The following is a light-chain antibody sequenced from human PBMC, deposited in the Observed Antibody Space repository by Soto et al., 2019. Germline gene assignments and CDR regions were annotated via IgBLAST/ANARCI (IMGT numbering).Light chain of an antibody. V-gene: IGKV1-5*03. CDR2: EAS. J-gene: IGKJ1*01. CDR1: QSISSR. CDR3: QQYNSYWT. Sequence: DIQMTQSPSTLSAYGGDRVTITCRASQSISSRLAWYQQKPGKAPTLLIYEASTLESGVPSRFSGSGSGTEFTLTISSLQPADFATYYCQQYNSYWTFGQGTKVEIK.